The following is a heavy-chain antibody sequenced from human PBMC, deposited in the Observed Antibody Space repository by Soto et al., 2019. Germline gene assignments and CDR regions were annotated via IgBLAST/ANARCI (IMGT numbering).Heavy chain of an antibody. CDR2: ISGSGGST. CDR3: AKDPGIAVAPVFDY. D-gene: IGHD6-19*01. CDR1: GFSFSSYA. V-gene: IGHV3-23*01. Sequence: GGSLRLSCAASGFSFSSYAMSWVRQAPGKGLEWVSTISGSGGSTYYADSVKGRFTISRDNSKNTLYLQMNSLRAEDTAVYYCAKDPGIAVAPVFDYWGQGTLVTVSS. J-gene: IGHJ4*02.